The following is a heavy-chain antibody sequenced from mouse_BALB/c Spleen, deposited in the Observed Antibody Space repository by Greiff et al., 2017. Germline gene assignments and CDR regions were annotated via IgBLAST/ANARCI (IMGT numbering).Heavy chain of an antibody. CDR3: ARRGYGSSYYFDY. D-gene: IGHD1-1*01. Sequence: QVQLKQPGAELVKPGASVKLSCKASGYTFTSYWMHWVKQRPGQGLEWIGEINPSNGRTNYNEKFKSKATLTVDKSSSTAYMQLSSLTSEDSAVYYCARRGYGSSYYFDYWGQGTTLTVSS. CDR2: INPSNGRT. J-gene: IGHJ2*01. V-gene: IGHV1S81*02. CDR1: GYTFTSYW.